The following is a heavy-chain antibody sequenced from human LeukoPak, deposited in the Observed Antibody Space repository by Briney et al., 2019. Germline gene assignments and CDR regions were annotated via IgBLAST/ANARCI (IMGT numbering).Heavy chain of an antibody. CDR2: INHSGST. J-gene: IGHJ4*02. V-gene: IGHV4-34*01. CDR1: GGSFSGYY. Sequence: SETLSLTCAVYGGSFSGYYWSWIRQPPGKGLEWIGEINHSGSTNYNPSLKSRVTISVDTSKNQFSLKLSSVTAADTAVYCCARVTGYMIEDYFDYWGQGTLVTVSS. CDR3: ARVTGYMIEDYFDY. D-gene: IGHD3-9*01.